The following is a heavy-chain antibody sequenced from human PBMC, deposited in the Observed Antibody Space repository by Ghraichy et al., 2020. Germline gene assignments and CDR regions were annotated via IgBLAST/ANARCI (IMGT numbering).Heavy chain of an antibody. D-gene: IGHD3-22*01. V-gene: IGHV3-7*01. J-gene: IGHJ4*02. CDR3: ARAPYYDSSGDY. CDR1: GFTFTTYY. CDR2: IKQDGTEK. Sequence: GALRLSCAASGFTFTTYYMNWVRQAPGKGLEWVANIKQDGTEKYYVDSVKGRFTIARDNTKNSVYLQMNSLRAEDTALYFCARAPYYDSSGDYWGRGTLVTISS.